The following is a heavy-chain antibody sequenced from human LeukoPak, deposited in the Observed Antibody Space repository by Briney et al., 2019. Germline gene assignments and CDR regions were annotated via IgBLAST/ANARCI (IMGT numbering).Heavy chain of an antibody. D-gene: IGHD3-10*01. J-gene: IGHJ4*02. CDR3: AKDGNYYGSGSYYTDY. CDR1: GLTFSNSW. V-gene: IGHV3-30*02. Sequence: GGSLRLSCEASGLTFSNSWMHWVRQAPGKGLEWVAFIRYDGSNKYYADSVKGRFTISRDNSKNTLYLQMNSLRAEDTAVYYCAKDGNYYGSGSYYTDYWGQGTLVTVSS. CDR2: IRYDGSNK.